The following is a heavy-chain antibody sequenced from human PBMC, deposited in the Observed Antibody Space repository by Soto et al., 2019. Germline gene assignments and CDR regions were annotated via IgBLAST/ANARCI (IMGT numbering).Heavy chain of an antibody. CDR1: GGSISSGGYY. J-gene: IGHJ4*02. D-gene: IGHD2-2*01. CDR3: ARSSTSANYFDY. V-gene: IGHV4-31*01. Sequence: QVQLQESGPGLVKPSQTLSLTCTVSGGSISSGGYYWSWIRQHPGKGLEWIGYIYYSGSTYYNPSLKSQVTISVDTSKYQFSLKLSSVTAADTAVYYCARSSTSANYFDYWGQGTLVTVSS. CDR2: IYYSGST.